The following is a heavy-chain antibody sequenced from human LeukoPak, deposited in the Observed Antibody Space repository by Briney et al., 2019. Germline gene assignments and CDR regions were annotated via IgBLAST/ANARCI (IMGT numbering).Heavy chain of an antibody. J-gene: IGHJ6*03. Sequence: GGSLRLSCIPSGFTFNSYAMFWVRQAPGKGLEWVSLIWYDGSNKYYTDSVKGRFTISRDNSKNTLYLQMNSLRAEDTAVYYCARARGWEPNYYYYYMDVWGKGTTVTVSS. CDR2: IWYDGSNK. CDR1: GFTFNSYA. CDR3: ARARGWEPNYYYYYMDV. D-gene: IGHD1-26*01. V-gene: IGHV3-33*07.